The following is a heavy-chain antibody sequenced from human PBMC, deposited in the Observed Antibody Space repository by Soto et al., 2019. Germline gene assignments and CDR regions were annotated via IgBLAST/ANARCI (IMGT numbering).Heavy chain of an antibody. Sequence: SETLSITWAVSGGSISSSNLWSWVRQPPGKGLEWIGEIYHSGSTNYNPSLKSRVTISVDKSKNQFSLKLSSVTAADTAVYYCARGGIAAAGDNWFDPWGQGTLVTVSS. J-gene: IGHJ5*02. CDR2: IYHSGST. CDR1: GGSISSSNL. D-gene: IGHD6-13*01. V-gene: IGHV4-4*02. CDR3: ARGGIAAAGDNWFDP.